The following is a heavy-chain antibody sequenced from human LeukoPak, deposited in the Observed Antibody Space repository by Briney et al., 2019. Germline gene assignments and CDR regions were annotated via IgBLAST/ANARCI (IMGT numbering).Heavy chain of an antibody. J-gene: IGHJ4*02. Sequence: PGGSLSLSCAASGFPFTNYEMHWVREAPGEGVEWVSYISSSGHTKYSADSVRGRFTISSDTAKSSLYLQMNSLRDEDTAVYYCVRGQVLRLGYFFDCCGLGILVTVSS. CDR3: VRGQVLRLGYFFDC. V-gene: IGHV3-48*03. CDR1: GFPFTNYE. D-gene: IGHD3-16*01. CDR2: ISSSGHTK.